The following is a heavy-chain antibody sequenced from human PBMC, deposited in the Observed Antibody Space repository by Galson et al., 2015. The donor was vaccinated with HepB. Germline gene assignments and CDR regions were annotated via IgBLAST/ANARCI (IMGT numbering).Heavy chain of an antibody. Sequence: SLRLSCAASGFTFSSYGMHWVRQAPGKGLEWVAAIRYDGSNKYYADSVKGRFTISRDNSKNTLYMQMNSLRAEDTAVYYCARDFHDSLVFDIWGQGTMVTVSS. CDR2: IRYDGSNK. CDR3: ARDFHDSLVFDI. J-gene: IGHJ3*02. D-gene: IGHD2-15*01. V-gene: IGHV3-33*01. CDR1: GFTFSSYG.